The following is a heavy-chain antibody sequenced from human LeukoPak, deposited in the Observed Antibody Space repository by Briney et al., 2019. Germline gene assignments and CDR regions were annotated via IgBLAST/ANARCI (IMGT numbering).Heavy chain of an antibody. D-gene: IGHD3-9*01. CDR1: GGTFSSYA. V-gene: IGHV1-69*06. CDR2: IIPIFGTA. CDR3: ARDLNSSDILSGYLHTFDY. Sequence: SSVKVSCKASGGTFSSYAISWVRQAPGQGLEWMGGIIPIFGTANYAQKFQGRVTITADKSTSTAYMELSSLRSEDTAVYYCARDLNSSDILSGYLHTFDYWGQGTLVTVSS. J-gene: IGHJ4*02.